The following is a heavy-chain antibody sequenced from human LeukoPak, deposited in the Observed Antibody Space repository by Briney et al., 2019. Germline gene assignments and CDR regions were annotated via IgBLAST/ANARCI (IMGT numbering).Heavy chain of an antibody. CDR3: ARDTDEYGDGTDY. CDR1: GFTFSRYA. V-gene: IGHV3-30-3*01. CDR2: ISYDANVGSNK. J-gene: IGHJ4*02. D-gene: IGHD4-17*01. Sequence: GGSLRLSCATSGFTFSRYAMHWVRRAPGKGLEWVALISYDANVGSNKYYADSVKGRFTISRDNSKNTLYLQMNSLRAEDTAVYYCARDTDEYGDGTDYWGQGSLVTVSS.